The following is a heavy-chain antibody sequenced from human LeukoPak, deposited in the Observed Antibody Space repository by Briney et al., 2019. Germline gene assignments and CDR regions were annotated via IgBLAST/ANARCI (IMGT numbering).Heavy chain of an antibody. D-gene: IGHD6-13*01. Sequence: SETLSLTCSVSGGSLSSSSYYWGWIRQPPGKGLEWIGSIYYSGSTYYNPSVKSRVTISVDTSKNQFSLKLSSVTAADTAVYYCARGPIAAAVPYYFDFWGQGTLVTVSS. J-gene: IGHJ4*02. CDR2: IYYSGST. CDR3: ARGPIAAAVPYYFDF. CDR1: GGSLSSSSYY. V-gene: IGHV4-39*01.